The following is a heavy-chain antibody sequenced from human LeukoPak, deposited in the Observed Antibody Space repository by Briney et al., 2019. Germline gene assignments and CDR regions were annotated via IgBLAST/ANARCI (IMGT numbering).Heavy chain of an antibody. Sequence: SETLSLTCTVSGGSMSGYYWSWIRQPPGKGLEWIGYIYYSGSTSYNPSLKSRVTISADTSNSQFSLRLSSVTAADTAVYYCARGRDGHTPWGQGTLVTVSS. CDR2: IYYSGST. CDR1: GGSMSGYY. CDR3: ARGRDGHTP. J-gene: IGHJ5*02. V-gene: IGHV4-59*01. D-gene: IGHD5-24*01.